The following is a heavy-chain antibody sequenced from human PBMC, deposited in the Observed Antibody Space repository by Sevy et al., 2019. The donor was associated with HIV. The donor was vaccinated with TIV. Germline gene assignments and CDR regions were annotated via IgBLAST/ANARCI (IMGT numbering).Heavy chain of an antibody. CDR3: AGENAWGRGYS. CDR1: GGSITSLY. D-gene: IGHD1-26*01. CDR2: IYYNGHI. V-gene: IGHV4-59*08. Sequence: SETLSLTCTVSGGSITSLYWNWIRQPPGKGLEWIANIYYNGHINYNPSLKSQVTLSLDTSKNQFYLRLSSVTAADTAMYYCAGENAWGRGYSWGQGTLVTVSS. J-gene: IGHJ4*02.